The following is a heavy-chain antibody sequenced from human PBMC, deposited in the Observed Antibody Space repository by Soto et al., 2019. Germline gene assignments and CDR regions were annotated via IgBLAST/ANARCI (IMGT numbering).Heavy chain of an antibody. CDR1: GGSFSGYY. CDR3: ARGLPIVLHLGELSFQNFDY. CDR2: INHSGST. J-gene: IGHJ4*02. V-gene: IGHV4-34*01. Sequence: ETLSLTCAVYGGSFSGYYWSWIRQPPGKGLEWIGEINHSGSTNYNPSLKSRVTISVDTSKNQFSLKLSSVTAADTAVYYCARGLPIVLHLGELSFQNFDYWGQGTLVTVSS. D-gene: IGHD3-16*02.